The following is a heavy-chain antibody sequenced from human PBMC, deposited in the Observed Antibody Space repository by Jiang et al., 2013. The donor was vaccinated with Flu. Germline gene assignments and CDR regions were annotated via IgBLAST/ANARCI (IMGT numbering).Heavy chain of an antibody. Sequence: GAEVKKPGESLKISCKGSGSSFTKHWIGWVRQLPGKGLEWMGIIYPGESDTRYSPSFQGQVIISADRSISTAYLQWSSLKASDTAIYYCACGDLEWLPGEYNDYWARESWSPSPQ. CDR1: GSSFTKHW. CDR3: ACGDLEWLPGEYNDY. CDR2: IYPGESDT. D-gene: IGHD3-3*01. V-gene: IGHV5-51*01. J-gene: IGHJ4*02.